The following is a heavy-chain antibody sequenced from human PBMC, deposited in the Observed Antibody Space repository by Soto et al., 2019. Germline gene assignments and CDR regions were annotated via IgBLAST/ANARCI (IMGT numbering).Heavy chain of an antibody. D-gene: IGHD3-16*01. J-gene: IGHJ6*02. Sequence: ESLKISCKVSRYFYNFHFLSCSRQQPGRRLEWMGIIYPGDSDTRYNPSFQGQVTISVDKSINTAYLQWDSLEASDTATYYCARHLRSYDFFQYYYGIDVWGQGSTVTVSS. CDR2: IYPGDSDT. CDR1: RYFYNFHF. V-gene: IGHV5-51*01. CDR3: ARHLRSYDFFQYYYGIDV.